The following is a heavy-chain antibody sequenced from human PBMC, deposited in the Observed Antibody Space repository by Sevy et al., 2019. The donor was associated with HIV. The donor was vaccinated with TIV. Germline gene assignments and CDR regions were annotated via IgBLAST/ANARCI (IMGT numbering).Heavy chain of an antibody. D-gene: IGHD3-22*01. CDR1: GFTFSDAA. CDR3: SIYYDIRAFDS. CDR2: IRGKANNYAT. J-gene: IGHJ4*02. V-gene: IGHV3-73*01. Sequence: GGSLRLSCAGSGFTFSDAAIHWARQASGKGLEWLGRIRGKANNYATAYAASVKDRFSISRKDLKDTAYLQMNSLRTEDAAMYYCSIYYDIRAFDSWGQGTQVTVSS.